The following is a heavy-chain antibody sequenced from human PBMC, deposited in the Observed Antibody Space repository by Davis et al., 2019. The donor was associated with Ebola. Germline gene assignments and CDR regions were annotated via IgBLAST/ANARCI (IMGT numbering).Heavy chain of an antibody. Sequence: PGGSLRFSCAASGFTFSDHYMDWVRQAPAKGLVWAAAIWYDGSNKFYVDSVEGRFTISRDNSKSTVYLQMDNLRAEDTAVYYCARGDISSWGDYWGQGTRVTVSS. CDR3: ARGDISSWGDY. V-gene: IGHV3-33*08. CDR1: GFTFSDHY. CDR2: IWYDGSNK. D-gene: IGHD3-3*02. J-gene: IGHJ4*02.